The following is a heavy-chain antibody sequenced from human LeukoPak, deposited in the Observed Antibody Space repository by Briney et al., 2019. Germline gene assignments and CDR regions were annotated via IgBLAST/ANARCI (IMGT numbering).Heavy chain of an antibody. V-gene: IGHV4-39*07. Sequence: PSETLSLTCTVSGGSISSSSYYWGWIRQPPGKGLEWIGSIYYSGSTYYNPSLKSRVTISVDTSKNQFSLKLRSVTAADTAVYYCARAIGRLRAFDIWGQGTMVTVSS. CDR1: GGSISSSSYY. J-gene: IGHJ3*02. D-gene: IGHD2-21*02. CDR3: ARAIGRLRAFDI. CDR2: IYYSGST.